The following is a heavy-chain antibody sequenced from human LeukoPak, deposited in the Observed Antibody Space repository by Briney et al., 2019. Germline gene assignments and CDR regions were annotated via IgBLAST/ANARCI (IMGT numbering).Heavy chain of an antibody. CDR2: ISKSGSSI. CDR1: GFTFSDYY. D-gene: IGHD5-18*01. CDR3: ARDTGRGYNYGYFVGFDP. V-gene: IGHV3-11*04. J-gene: IGHJ5*02. Sequence: NPGGSLRLSCAASGFTFSDYYMSWIRQAPGKGLEWVSYISKSGSSIYYADSVNGRFTISRDTAKNSLYLQMNSLRAEDTAVYYCARDTGRGYNYGYFVGFDPWGQGTLVTVSS.